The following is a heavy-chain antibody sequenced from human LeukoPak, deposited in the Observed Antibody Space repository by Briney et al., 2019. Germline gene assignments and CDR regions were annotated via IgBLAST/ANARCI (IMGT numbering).Heavy chain of an antibody. CDR3: AGRITIFGVVI. Sequence: PGGSLRLSCAASGFTFSTYSMNWVRQAPGKGLEWVSSITGSSSNIYYADSVKGRFTISRDNAKSSLYLQMNSLRAEDTAVYYCAGRITIFGVVIWGQGTLVTVSS. CDR1: GFTFSTYS. CDR2: ITGSSSNI. J-gene: IGHJ4*02. V-gene: IGHV3-21*01. D-gene: IGHD3-3*01.